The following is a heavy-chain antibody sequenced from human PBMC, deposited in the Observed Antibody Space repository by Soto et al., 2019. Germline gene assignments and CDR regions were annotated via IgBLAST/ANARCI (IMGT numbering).Heavy chain of an antibody. CDR1: GGSLSSSSYY. V-gene: IGHV4-39*01. CDR3: ASDRPYYDSSGYYYEFDY. D-gene: IGHD3-22*01. CDR2: ISHRGSP. J-gene: IGHJ4*02. Sequence: SETLSLTCTVSGGSLSSSSYYWGWIRQPPGKGLESIVRISHRGSPYYNPSLKSRVTISVDTSKNQFSLSLSSVTAADTAVYYCASDRPYYDSSGYYYEFDYWGQGTLVTVSS.